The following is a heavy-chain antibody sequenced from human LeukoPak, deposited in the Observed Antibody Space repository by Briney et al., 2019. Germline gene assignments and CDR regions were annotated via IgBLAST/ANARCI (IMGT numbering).Heavy chain of an antibody. D-gene: IGHD3-9*01. CDR3: ARDFLTGSYYMDV. Sequence: PSETLSLTCTISGGSVSDYYWSWIRQPPGKGLEWIGYIYYSGSTNYDPSLKSRVTISVDTSKNQFSLKLSSVTAADTAVYYCARDFLTGSYYMDVWGKGTTVTVSS. CDR2: IYYSGST. CDR1: GGSVSDYY. J-gene: IGHJ6*03. V-gene: IGHV4-59*02.